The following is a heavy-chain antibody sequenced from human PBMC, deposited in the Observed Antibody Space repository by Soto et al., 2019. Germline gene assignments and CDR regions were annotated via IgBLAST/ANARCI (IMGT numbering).Heavy chain of an antibody. CDR1: GYTFANYG. CDR3: AREISSESYDLAFDY. CDR2: ITVYSGST. D-gene: IGHD5-12*01. Sequence: GASVKVSCKTSGYTFANYGIGWVRQAPGQGLEWVAWITVYSGSTNYAQKFRGRVTVTTDTSTNTAYMELSSLRSDDTAVYYCAREISSESYDLAFDYSGQGTVVTVSS. V-gene: IGHV1-18*01. J-gene: IGHJ4*02.